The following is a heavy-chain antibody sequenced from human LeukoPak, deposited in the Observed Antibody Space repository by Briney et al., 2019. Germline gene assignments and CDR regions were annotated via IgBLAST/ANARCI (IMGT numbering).Heavy chain of an antibody. V-gene: IGHV4-34*01. CDR2: INHSGST. CDR1: GGSFSGYY. J-gene: IGHJ4*02. D-gene: IGHD3-22*01. CDR3: ARGKYYYDYYYFDY. Sequence: SETLSLTCAVYGGSFSGYYWSWIRQPPGKGLEWIGEINHSGSTNYSPPLKRRVTISVDTSNNQFSLKLSSVTAADTAVYYCARGKYYYDYYYFDYWGQGTLVTVSS.